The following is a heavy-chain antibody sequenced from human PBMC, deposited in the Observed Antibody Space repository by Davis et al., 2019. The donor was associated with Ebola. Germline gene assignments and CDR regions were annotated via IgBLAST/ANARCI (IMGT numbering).Heavy chain of an antibody. V-gene: IGHV3-48*04. D-gene: IGHD4-17*01. CDR2: ISSSGSTI. J-gene: IGHJ6*02. CDR1: GFTFSSYG. CDR3: ARDKGVTVTNGRYYGMDV. Sequence: GESLKISCAASGFTFSSYGMNWVRQAPGKGLEWVSYISSSGSTIYYADSVKGRFTISRDNAKNSLYLQMNSLRAEDTAVYYCARDKGVTVTNGRYYGMDVWGQGTTVTVSS.